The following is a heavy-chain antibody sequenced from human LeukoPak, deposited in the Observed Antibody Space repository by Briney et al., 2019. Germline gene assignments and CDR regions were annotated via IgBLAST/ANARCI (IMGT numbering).Heavy chain of an antibody. V-gene: IGHV3-21*01. Sequence: PGGSLRLSCAASGFTFRNYNMNWVRQAPGKGLEWVSSINSSSGYIYYADSVKGRFTISRDNAKNSLYLQMNSLRAEDTAVYYCARDAVGIYRIIDYWGQGTLVTVSS. D-gene: IGHD6-13*01. CDR2: INSSSGYI. CDR1: GFTFRNYN. J-gene: IGHJ4*02. CDR3: ARDAVGIYRIIDY.